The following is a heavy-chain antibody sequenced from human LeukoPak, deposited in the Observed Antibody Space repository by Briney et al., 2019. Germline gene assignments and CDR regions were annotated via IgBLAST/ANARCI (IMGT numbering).Heavy chain of an antibody. CDR2: ISGHNGNT. V-gene: IGHV1-18*01. Sequence: ASVKVSCKPSGYTFTNYGVSWVRQAPEQGLEWMGWISGHNGNTYYTQRFQHRVTMTTDTSTSTAYMELTSLRSDDTAVYYCARVVSGSGYSIYWGQGTLVTVSS. CDR1: GYTFTNYG. D-gene: IGHD3-22*01. CDR3: ARVVSGSGYSIY. J-gene: IGHJ4*02.